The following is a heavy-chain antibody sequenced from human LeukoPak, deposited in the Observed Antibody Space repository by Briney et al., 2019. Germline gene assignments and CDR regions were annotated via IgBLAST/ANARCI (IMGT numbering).Heavy chain of an antibody. D-gene: IGHD3-10*01. J-gene: IGHJ4*02. CDR2: IYSGGNT. CDR1: GFTVSSNY. CDR3: LWSAFDY. Sequence: GGSLRLSCAASGFTVSSNYMSWVRQAPGKGLEWVSVIYSGGNTNYADSVKGRFTISRDNSKNTLYLQMNSLKTEDTAVYYCLWSAFDYWGQGTLVTVSS. V-gene: IGHV3-53*01.